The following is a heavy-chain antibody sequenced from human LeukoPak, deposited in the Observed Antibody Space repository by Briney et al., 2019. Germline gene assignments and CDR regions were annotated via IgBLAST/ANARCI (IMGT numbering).Heavy chain of an antibody. Sequence: PGGSLRLSCSVSGSXSTYDMFWVRRAPGEGLDYFASITSSGGSTYYADSVKGRFNISRDNPKSTVCLQMRSLRDEDTAVFYCVKDPRYLGDYWGQGTLVTVSS. J-gene: IGHJ4*02. D-gene: IGHD3-9*01. CDR1: GSXSTYD. V-gene: IGHV3-64D*06. CDR3: VKDPRYLGDY. CDR2: ITSSGGST.